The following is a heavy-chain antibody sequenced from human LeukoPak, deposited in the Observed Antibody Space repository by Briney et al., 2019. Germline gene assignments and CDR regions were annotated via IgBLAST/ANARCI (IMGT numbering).Heavy chain of an antibody. V-gene: IGHV3-48*03. CDR1: GFTFSNYQ. CDR3: ARDLYYYDSIGYSAFDY. D-gene: IGHD3-22*01. Sequence: GGSLRLSCAASGFTFSNYQMNWVRQAPGKGLEWVSYISSSGDTIYYSHSVKGRFTISRDNSKNSLYLQMNSLRAEDTAVYYCARDLYYYDSIGYSAFDYWGQGTLVTVSS. CDR2: ISSSGDTI. J-gene: IGHJ4*02.